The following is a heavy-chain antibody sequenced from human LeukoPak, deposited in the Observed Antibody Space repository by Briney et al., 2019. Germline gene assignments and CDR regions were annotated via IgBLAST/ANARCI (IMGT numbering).Heavy chain of an antibody. CDR2: VYYSGNT. J-gene: IGHJ6*03. V-gene: IGHV4-59*08. Sequence: SETLSLTCTVSGDSISSYYWSWIRQPPGKGLEWIGYVYYSGNTNYNPSLKSRVTISVDTSKNQFSLKLSSVTAADTAVYYCARARGYSYGRYYYYYYMDVWGKGTTVTISS. CDR3: ARARGYSYGRYYYYYYMDV. CDR1: GDSISSYY. D-gene: IGHD5-18*01.